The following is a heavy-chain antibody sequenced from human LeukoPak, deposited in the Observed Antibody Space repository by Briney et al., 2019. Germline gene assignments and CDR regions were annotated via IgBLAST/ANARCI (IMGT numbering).Heavy chain of an antibody. CDR2: ISYDGSNK. CDR1: GFTFSNYG. CDR3: AKDVSRGYSYGPDY. V-gene: IGHV3-30*18. J-gene: IGHJ4*02. Sequence: GGSLRLSCAASGFTFSNYGMHWVRQAPGKGLEWVAVISYDGSNKYYADSVKGRFTISRDNSKNTLYLQMNSLRAEDTAVYYCAKDVSRGYSYGPDYWGQGTLVTVSS. D-gene: IGHD5-18*01.